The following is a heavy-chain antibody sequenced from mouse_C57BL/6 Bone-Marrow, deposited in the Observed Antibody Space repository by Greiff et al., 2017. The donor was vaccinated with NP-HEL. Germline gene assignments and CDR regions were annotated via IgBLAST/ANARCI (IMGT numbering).Heavy chain of an antibody. CDR1: GFTFSDYG. J-gene: IGHJ1*03. CDR3: ARSTMITTGDWYFDV. D-gene: IGHD2-4*01. V-gene: IGHV5-15*01. CDR2: ISNLAYSI. Sequence: EVKLVESGGGLVQPGGSLKLSCAASGFTFSDYGMAWVRQAPRKGPEWVAFISNLAYSIYYADTVTGRFTISRENAKNTLYLEMSSLRSEDTAMYYCARSTMITTGDWYFDVWGTGTTVTVSS.